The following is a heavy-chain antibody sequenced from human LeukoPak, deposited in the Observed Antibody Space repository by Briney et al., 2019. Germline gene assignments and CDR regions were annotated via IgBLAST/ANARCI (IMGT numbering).Heavy chain of an antibody. CDR1: GYTYTSYG. V-gene: IGHV1-18*01. D-gene: IGHD3-10*01. CDR2: ISAYNGNT. Sequence: ASVKVSCKASGYTYTSYGISWVRQAPGQGLEWMGWISAYNGNTNYAQKLQGRVTMTTDTSTSTAYMELRSLRSDDTAVYYCARVGRYYGSGSYFGWGQGTLVTVSS. J-gene: IGHJ4*02. CDR3: ARVGRYYGSGSYFG.